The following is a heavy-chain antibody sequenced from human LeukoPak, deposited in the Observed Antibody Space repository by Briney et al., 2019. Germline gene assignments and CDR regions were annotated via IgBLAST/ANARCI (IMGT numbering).Heavy chain of an antibody. Sequence: SETLSLTCTVSGGSISNKYWSWIRQPPGKGLEWIGYIYYSGSTNYNPSLKSRVTILVDTSKNQFSLKLSSVTAADTAVYYCARGGHKYYYDSSGYGYWGQGTLVTVSS. D-gene: IGHD3-22*01. CDR3: ARGGHKYYYDSSGYGY. V-gene: IGHV4-59*12. CDR2: IYYSGST. CDR1: GGSISNKY. J-gene: IGHJ4*02.